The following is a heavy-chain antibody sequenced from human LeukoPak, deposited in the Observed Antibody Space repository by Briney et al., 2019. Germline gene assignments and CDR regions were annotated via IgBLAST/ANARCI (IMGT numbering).Heavy chain of an antibody. CDR1: GYTFTGYY. D-gene: IGHD2-2*01. CDR3: ATEYCSSTSCYASADDY. Sequence: ASVKVSCKASGYTFTGYYMHWVRQAPGQGLEWMGLINPNSGGTNDAQKFQGRVTMTRDTSISTAYMEVSRLRSDDTAVYYCATEYCSSTSCYASADDYWGQGTLVTVSS. J-gene: IGHJ4*02. V-gene: IGHV1-2*02. CDR2: INPNSGGT.